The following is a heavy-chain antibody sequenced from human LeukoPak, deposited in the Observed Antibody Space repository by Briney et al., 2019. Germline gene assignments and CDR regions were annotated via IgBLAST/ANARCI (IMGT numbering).Heavy chain of an antibody. CDR3: TRVNDYGDYSLDY. V-gene: IGHV3-49*04. J-gene: IGHJ4*02. CDR1: GFTFGDYA. CDR2: IRSKAYGGTT. D-gene: IGHD4-17*01. Sequence: GGSLRLSCTASGFTFGDYAMSWVRQAPGKGLEWVGFIRSKAYGGTTEYAASVKGRFTISRDDSKSIAYLQMNSLKTEDTAVYYCTRVNDYGDYSLDYWGQGTLVTVSS.